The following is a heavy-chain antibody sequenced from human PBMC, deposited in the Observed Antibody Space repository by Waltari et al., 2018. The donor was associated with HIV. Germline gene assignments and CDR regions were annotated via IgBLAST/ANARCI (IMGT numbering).Heavy chain of an antibody. Sequence: QVQQVQSGSELKMPGASVKVSCKASGYTFTTYTMNWVRQAPGQGLEWMGWIDTTTGNPTYAQGFTGQFVFSLDTSVSTAYLQISSLKAEDTAVYYCTRGRYYGSRSYHNTFDYWGQGTLVTVSS. D-gene: IGHD3-10*01. CDR3: TRGRYYGSRSYHNTFDY. J-gene: IGHJ4*02. CDR1: GYTFTTYT. V-gene: IGHV7-4-1*02. CDR2: IDTTTGNP.